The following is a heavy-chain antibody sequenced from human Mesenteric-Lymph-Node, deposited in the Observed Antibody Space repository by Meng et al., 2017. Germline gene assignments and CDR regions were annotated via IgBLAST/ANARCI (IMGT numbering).Heavy chain of an antibody. J-gene: IGHJ6*02. CDR1: GFTFSDYA. V-gene: IGHV3-23*01. CDR2: ISSSGGST. CDR3: AKDLFSTKSFGATEDTETTDYYFFGMDV. Sequence: GESLKISCAASGFTFSDYAMSWVRQAPGKGLEWVSSISSSGGSTYYADSVKGRFTISRGNSNNTLYVQLNSLRAEDTAVYYCAKDLFSTKSFGATEDTETTDYYFFGMDVWGPGTTVTVSS. D-gene: IGHD5-18*01.